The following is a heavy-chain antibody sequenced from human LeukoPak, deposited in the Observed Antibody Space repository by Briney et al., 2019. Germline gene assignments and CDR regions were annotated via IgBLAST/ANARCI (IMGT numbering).Heavy chain of an antibody. V-gene: IGHV3-48*03. CDR2: ISSSGSTI. Sequence: GGSLRLSCAASGFTFSSYEMNWVRQAPGKGLEWVSDISSSGSTIYYADSVKGRFTISSDHDKNSLYLQMNSLRAEDTAVYYCARNEYYDILTGYLRQQDYFDYWGQGTLVTVSS. D-gene: IGHD3-9*01. CDR1: GFTFSSYE. CDR3: ARNEYYDILTGYLRQQDYFDY. J-gene: IGHJ4*02.